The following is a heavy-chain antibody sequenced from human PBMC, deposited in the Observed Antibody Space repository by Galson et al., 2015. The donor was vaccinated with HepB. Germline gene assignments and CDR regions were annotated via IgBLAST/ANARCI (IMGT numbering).Heavy chain of an antibody. Sequence: CAISGDSVSSNSAAWNWIRQSPSRGLEWLGRTYYRSKWYNDYAVSVKSRITINPDTSKNQFSLQLNSVTPEDTAVYYCARFNFWGIAVRGVFDYWGQGTLITVSS. V-gene: IGHV6-1*01. D-gene: IGHD6-19*01. CDR1: GDSVSSNSAA. CDR2: TYYRSKWYN. CDR3: ARFNFWGIAVRGVFDY. J-gene: IGHJ4*02.